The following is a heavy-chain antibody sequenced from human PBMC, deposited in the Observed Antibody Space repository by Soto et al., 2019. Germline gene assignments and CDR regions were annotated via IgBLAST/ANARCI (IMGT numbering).Heavy chain of an antibody. D-gene: IGHD3-3*01. CDR1: GFTFSRYW. V-gene: IGHV3-7*01. J-gene: IGHJ4*02. CDR3: ASGSYDFWSGPSLYYLDY. Sequence: EVQLVESGGRLVQPGGSLRLSCAASGFTFSRYWMSWVRQAPGKGLEWVANIKQDGSEKYYVDSVKGRFTISRDNAKDSLYLQMNSLRAEDTAVYYCASGSYDFWSGPSLYYLDYWGQGTLVTVSS. CDR2: IKQDGSEK.